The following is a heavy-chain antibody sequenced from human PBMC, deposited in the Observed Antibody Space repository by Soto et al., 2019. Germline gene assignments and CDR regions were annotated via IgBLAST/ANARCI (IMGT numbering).Heavy chain of an antibody. CDR1: GDSVSSNSAA. V-gene: IGHV6-1*01. CDR2: TYYRSKWYN. D-gene: IGHD6-6*01. CDR3: AREARAEKIAARSSRSFDY. Sequence: SQTLSLTCAISGDSVSSNSAAWNWIRQSPSRGLEWLGRTYYRSKWYNDYAVSVKSRITINPDTSKNQFSLQLNSVTPEDTAVYYCAREARAEKIAARSSRSFDYWGQGTLVTVSS. J-gene: IGHJ4*02.